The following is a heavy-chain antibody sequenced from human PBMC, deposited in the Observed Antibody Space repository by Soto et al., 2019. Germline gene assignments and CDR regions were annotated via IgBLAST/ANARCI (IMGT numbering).Heavy chain of an antibody. CDR2: IRSKAASYAT. D-gene: IGHD2-15*01. CDR3: GMATPMGPYGMDV. Sequence: EVQLVESGGGLVQPGGSLKLSCAASGFTFSGSSMHWVRQASGKGLEWVGRIRSKAASYATAYAASVKGRFTISRDDSKNTAYLQMASLETEAAAVYCCGMATPMGPYGMDVWGQGNTVSVSS. J-gene: IGHJ6*02. V-gene: IGHV3-73*01. CDR1: GFTFSGSS.